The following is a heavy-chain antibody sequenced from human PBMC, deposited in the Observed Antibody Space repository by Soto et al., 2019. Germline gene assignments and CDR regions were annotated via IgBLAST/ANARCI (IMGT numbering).Heavy chain of an antibody. Sequence: SETLSLTCAVYGGSFSGYYWSWIRQHPGKGLEWIGYIYYSGSTYYNPSLKSRVTISVDTSKNQFSLKLSSVTAADTAVYYCASAADPSSYYYDRDPYFDYWGQGTLVTVSS. CDR3: ASAADPSSYYYDRDPYFDY. J-gene: IGHJ4*02. CDR2: IYYSGST. D-gene: IGHD3-22*01. CDR1: GGSFSGYY. V-gene: IGHV4-34*01.